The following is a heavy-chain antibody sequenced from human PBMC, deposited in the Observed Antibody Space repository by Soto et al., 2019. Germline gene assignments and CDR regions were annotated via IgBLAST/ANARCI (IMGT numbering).Heavy chain of an antibody. V-gene: IGHV4-34*01. CDR3: ARESHDILTGPPWVWYFDL. CDR1: GGSFSGYY. D-gene: IGHD3-9*01. CDR2: INDRGSI. Sequence: QVQLQQWGAGPLRPLETLSLTCGVSGGSFSGYYWAWIRQSPGKGLEWIGEINDRGSINYNPSLKSQVSISVDTSKNHYSLNRRSVTAADTAVYYCARESHDILTGPPWVWYFDLWGRGTLVTVSS. J-gene: IGHJ2*01.